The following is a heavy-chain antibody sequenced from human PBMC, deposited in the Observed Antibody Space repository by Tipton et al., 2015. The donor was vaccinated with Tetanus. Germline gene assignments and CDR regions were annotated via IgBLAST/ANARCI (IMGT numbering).Heavy chain of an antibody. CDR2: IYPGDSYS. V-gene: IGHV5-51*01. J-gene: IGHJ3*01. Sequence: QLVQSGAEVKQPGESLKISCKGSGYMFSSHWIGWVRQVPGKGLEWLGTIYPGDSYSTYSPSFEGQVTISVDKSIDTAYLQWSSLKASGTAIYYCARPLRPVAFGGFAFDVWGQGKLVTVSS. CDR1: GYMFSSHW. D-gene: IGHD3-10*01. CDR3: ARPLRPVAFGGFAFDV.